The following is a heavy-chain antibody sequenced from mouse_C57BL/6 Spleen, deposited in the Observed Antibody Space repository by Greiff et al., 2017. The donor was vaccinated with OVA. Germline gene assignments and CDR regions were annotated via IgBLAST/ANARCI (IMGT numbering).Heavy chain of an antibody. CDR1: GFTFSDYS. J-gene: IGHJ2*01. Sequence: EVNLVESEGGLVQPGSSMKLSCTASGFTFSDYSMACVRQVPEKGLAWVANINYAGSSTYYLDSLKSRFIISRDNAKNILYLQMSSLKSEDTATYYCARGSYGSRGNYCDYWGQGTTLTVSS. CDR2: INYAGSST. D-gene: IGHD1-1*01. CDR3: ARGSYGSRGNYCDY. V-gene: IGHV5-16*01.